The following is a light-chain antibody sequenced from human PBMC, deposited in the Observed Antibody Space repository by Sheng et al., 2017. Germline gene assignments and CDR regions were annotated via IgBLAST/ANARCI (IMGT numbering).Light chain of an antibody. V-gene: IGKV1-5*03. CDR2: KAS. CDR3: QQYSSFPRT. J-gene: IGKJ1*01. Sequence: DIRMTQSPSTRSASVGDRVTITCRASQNIDSWLAWYQQKPGSAPKLLIYKASILQSGVPSGFSGRGSGTDFSLTINSLQTDDFATYYCQQYSSFPRTFGQGT. CDR1: QNIDSW.